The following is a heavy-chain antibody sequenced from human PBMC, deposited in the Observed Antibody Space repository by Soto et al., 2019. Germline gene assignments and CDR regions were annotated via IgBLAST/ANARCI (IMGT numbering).Heavy chain of an antibody. J-gene: IGHJ6*02. CDR2: ISSSSSYI. V-gene: IGHV3-21*01. CDR1: GFTFSSYS. D-gene: IGHD2-2*01. Sequence: GSLRLSCAASGFTFSSYSMNWVRQAPGKGLEWVSSISSSSSYIYYADSVKGRFTISRDNAKNSLYLQMNSLRAEDTAVYYCARDPRGYCSSTSCYRYYYGMDVWGQGTTVTVSS. CDR3: ARDPRGYCSSTSCYRYYYGMDV.